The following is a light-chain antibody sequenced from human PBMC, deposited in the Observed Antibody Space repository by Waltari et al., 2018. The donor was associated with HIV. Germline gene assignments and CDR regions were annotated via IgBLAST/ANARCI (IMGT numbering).Light chain of an antibody. V-gene: IGKV3-11*01. J-gene: IGKJ5*01. CDR3: QQRSNGPIT. CDR1: QSVSSY. CDR2: DAS. Sequence: EIVLTQSPATLSLSPGERATLSCRASQSVSSYLAWYQQKPGQAPRLLIYDASNRATGIPARFSGSGSGTDFTLTISSLEPEDFAVYYCQQRSNGPITFSQGTRLEIK.